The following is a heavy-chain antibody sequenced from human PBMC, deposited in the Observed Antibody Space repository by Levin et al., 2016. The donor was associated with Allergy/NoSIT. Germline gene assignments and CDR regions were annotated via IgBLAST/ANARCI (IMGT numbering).Heavy chain of an antibody. V-gene: IGHV1-46*01. CDR3: ARGFMWSGSYGAY. J-gene: IGHJ4*02. D-gene: IGHD3-3*01. Sequence: WVRQAPGQGLEWMGRMCPSDGSISYAEKFQGRVTMTRDTSTSTAYMELSSLRSEDTAVYYCARGFMWSGSYGAYWGQGTLVTVSS. CDR2: MCPSDGSI.